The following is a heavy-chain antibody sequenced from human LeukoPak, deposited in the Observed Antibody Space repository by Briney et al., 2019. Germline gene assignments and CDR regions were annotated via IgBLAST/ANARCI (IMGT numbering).Heavy chain of an antibody. CDR1: GGTFSSYA. Sequence: ASVKVSCKASGGTFSSYAISWVRQAPGQGLEWMGWISAYNGNTNYAQKLQGRVTMTTDTSTSTAYMELRSLRSDDTAVYYCARDRGSYYRYWGQGTLVTVSS. D-gene: IGHD1-26*01. CDR3: ARDRGSYYRY. J-gene: IGHJ4*02. V-gene: IGHV1-18*01. CDR2: ISAYNGNT.